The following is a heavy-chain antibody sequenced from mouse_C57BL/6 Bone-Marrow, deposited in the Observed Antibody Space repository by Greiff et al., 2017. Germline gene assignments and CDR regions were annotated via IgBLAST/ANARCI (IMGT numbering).Heavy chain of an antibody. Sequence: QVQLQESGAELVRPGASVTLSCKASGYTFTDYEMHWVKQTPVHGLEWIGAIDPETGGTAYNQKFKGKAILTADKSSSTAYMELRSLTSEDSAVYSCTRNEMDYWGQGTSVTVSS. CDR1: GYTFTDYE. V-gene: IGHV1-15*01. CDR3: TRNEMDY. J-gene: IGHJ4*01. CDR2: IDPETGGT.